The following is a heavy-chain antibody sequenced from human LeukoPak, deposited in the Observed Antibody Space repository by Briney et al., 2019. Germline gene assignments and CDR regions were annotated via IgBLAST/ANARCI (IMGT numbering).Heavy chain of an antibody. CDR2: ISYDGSNT. CDR3: ARGERGLEQLVFDY. Sequence: PGGSLRLSCAASGFTFSSYAFHWVRQAPGKGLEWVATISYDGSNTYYGDSVRGRFTISRDNSKNTLYLQMNSLRAEDTAVYFCARGERGLEQLVFDYWGQGTLVTVSS. V-gene: IGHV3-30*04. CDR1: GFTFSSYA. D-gene: IGHD6-6*01. J-gene: IGHJ4*02.